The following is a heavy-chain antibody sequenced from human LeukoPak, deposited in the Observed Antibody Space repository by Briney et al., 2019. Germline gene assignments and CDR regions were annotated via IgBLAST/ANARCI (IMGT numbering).Heavy chain of an antibody. V-gene: IGHV3-30*02. D-gene: IGHD5-12*01. Sequence: GGSLRLSCAASGFTFSSYGMHWVRQAPGKGLEWVAFVHYGGSNKYYADSVKGRFAISRDNSKNTLYLQMNSLRAEDTAVYYCVRDGSGYAMWDWGQGTLVTVSS. CDR1: GFTFSSYG. J-gene: IGHJ4*02. CDR3: VRDGSGYAMWD. CDR2: VHYGGSNK.